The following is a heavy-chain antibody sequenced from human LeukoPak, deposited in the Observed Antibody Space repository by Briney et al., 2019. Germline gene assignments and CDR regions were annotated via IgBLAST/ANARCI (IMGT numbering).Heavy chain of an antibody. V-gene: IGHV1-46*01. CDR1: GYTFTSYY. J-gene: IGHJ6*03. Sequence: ASVKVSCKASGYTFTSYYMHWVRQPPAQGLEWMGIIHPSGGSTNYAQKFQGRVTMTRYTSTSTVYMELSSLRSEDTAVYYCARGPRITLVRGGQWYYYMDVWGKGTTVTISS. D-gene: IGHD3-10*01. CDR3: ARGPRITLVRGGQWYYYMDV. CDR2: IHPSGGST.